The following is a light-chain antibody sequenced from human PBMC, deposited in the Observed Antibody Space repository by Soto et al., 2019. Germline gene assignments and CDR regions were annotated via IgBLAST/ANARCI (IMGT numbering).Light chain of an antibody. CDR3: QQYYDWPPLT. CDR2: GAS. Sequence: EIILTQSPGTLSVSPGERVTLSCRATQSVDTNLAWYQQKPGQPPRLLIHGASTRATGIAARFSGSGSGTEFTLTISSLQSDDFAVYYCQQYYDWPPLTFGGGTKVDTK. J-gene: IGKJ4*01. V-gene: IGKV3-15*01. CDR1: QSVDTN.